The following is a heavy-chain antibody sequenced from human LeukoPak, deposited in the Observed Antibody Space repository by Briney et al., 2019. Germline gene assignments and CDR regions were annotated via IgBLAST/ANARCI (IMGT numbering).Heavy chain of an antibody. D-gene: IGHD3-22*01. J-gene: IGHJ4*02. CDR1: GGSISSSSYY. V-gene: IGHV4-39*01. CDR2: IYYSGST. Sequence: PSETLSLTCTVSGGSISSSSYYWGWIRQPPGKGLEWIGSIYYSGSTYYNPSLKSRVTISVDTSKNQFSLKLSSVTATDTAVYYCARVSADTYYYDSSGYYGTLLDYWGQGTLVTVSS. CDR3: ARVSADTYYYDSSGYYGTLLDY.